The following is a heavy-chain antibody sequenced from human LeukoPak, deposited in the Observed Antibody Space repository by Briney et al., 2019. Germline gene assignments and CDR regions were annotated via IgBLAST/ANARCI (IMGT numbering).Heavy chain of an antibody. V-gene: IGHV4-38-2*01. J-gene: IGHJ4*02. D-gene: IGHD1-26*01. CDR2: IYHSGST. CDR3: SQGGDFDY. Sequence: PSETLSLTCAVSGYSISSGYYWGWIRQPPGKGLEWIGSIYHSGSTYYNPSLKSRVTISVDTSKNQFSLKLSSVTAADTAVYYCSQGGDFDYWGQGTLVTVSS. CDR1: GYSISSGYY.